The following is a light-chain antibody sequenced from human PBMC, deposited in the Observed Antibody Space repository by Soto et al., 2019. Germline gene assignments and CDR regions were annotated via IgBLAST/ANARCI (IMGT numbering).Light chain of an antibody. CDR2: WAS. CDR3: QQYNKWPRT. V-gene: IGKV4-1*01. CDR1: QSVLLRSNNKDY. J-gene: IGKJ2*01. Sequence: DIVMTQSPDSLAVSLGERATIKCKSSQSVLLRSNNKDYLAWYQHKAGQPPKLLISWASTRNSGVPDRFSGSGSGTDFTLTISSLQAEDVAIYNCQQYNKWPRTFGQGTKVEIK.